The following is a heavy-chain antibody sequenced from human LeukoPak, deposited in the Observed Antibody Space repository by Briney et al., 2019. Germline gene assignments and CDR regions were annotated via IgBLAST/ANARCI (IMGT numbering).Heavy chain of an antibody. Sequence: PGGSLRLSCAASGFAFSSYAMSWVRQAPGKGLEWVSAITATSSSTYDADSVQGGFSISRDNPKNTLHLQMNGLRPKDTAIYYGAKQFDSGIYNNFFHYWGQGTLVTVSS. CDR3: AKQFDSGIYNNFFHY. J-gene: IGHJ4*02. V-gene: IGHV3-23*01. CDR1: GFAFSSYA. CDR2: ITATSSST. D-gene: IGHD3-10*01.